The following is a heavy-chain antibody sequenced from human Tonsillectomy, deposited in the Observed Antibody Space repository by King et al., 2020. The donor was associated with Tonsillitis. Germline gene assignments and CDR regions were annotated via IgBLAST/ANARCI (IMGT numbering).Heavy chain of an antibody. Sequence: VQLQQWGAGLLKPSETLSLTCAVYGGSFSGYYWSLIRQPPGKGLEWIGEINHSGSTNYNPSLKSRVTISVDTSKNQFSLKLSSVTAADTAVYYCARGITTVTTPFDYWGQGTLVTVSS. CDR3: ARGITTVTTPFDY. CDR1: GGSFSGYY. CDR2: INHSGST. J-gene: IGHJ4*02. D-gene: IGHD4-17*01. V-gene: IGHV4-34*01.